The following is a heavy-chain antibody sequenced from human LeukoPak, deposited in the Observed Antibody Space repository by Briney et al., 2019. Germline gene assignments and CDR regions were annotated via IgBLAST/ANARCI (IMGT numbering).Heavy chain of an antibody. D-gene: IGHD1-14*01. Sequence: GGSLRLSCAASGFTFSSYAMSWVRQAPGKGLEWVSSITGSSYIYYADSVKGRFTISRDNAKNSLYLQMNSLRAEDTAVYYCARVGREDYGMDVWGQGTTVTVSS. J-gene: IGHJ6*02. CDR1: GFTFSSYA. V-gene: IGHV3-21*01. CDR3: ARVGREDYGMDV. CDR2: ITGSSYI.